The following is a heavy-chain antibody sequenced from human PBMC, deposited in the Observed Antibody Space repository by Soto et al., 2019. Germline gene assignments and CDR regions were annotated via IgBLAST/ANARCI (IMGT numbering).Heavy chain of an antibody. D-gene: IGHD5-12*01. CDR2: IWNDGSSR. CDR1: QFTFSNYG. Sequence: QVQLVESGGGVVQPGRSLRLSCEASQFTFSNYGMHWVRQAPGKGLEWVAVIWNDGSSRYYADSVKGRFTISRDNSKNTLFLQMNNLRAEDTAVYYCARPVIVAAIGGALDCWGQGTLVTVSS. CDR3: ARPVIVAAIGGALDC. V-gene: IGHV3-33*01. J-gene: IGHJ4*02.